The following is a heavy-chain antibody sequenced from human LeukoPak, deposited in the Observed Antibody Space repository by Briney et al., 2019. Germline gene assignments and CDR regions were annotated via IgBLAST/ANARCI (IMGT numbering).Heavy chain of an antibody. CDR3: ARVMNDALDI. CDR1: GGSVSSGNW. J-gene: IGHJ3*02. V-gene: IGHV4-4*02. Sequence: SGTLSLTCAVSGGSVSSGNWWSCVRQPPGKGLEWIGEVYQSGSANYNPSLESRATMSIDKSKNQFSLNLDSVTAADTAIYYCARVMNDALDIWGQGTLVTVSS. CDR2: VYQSGSA.